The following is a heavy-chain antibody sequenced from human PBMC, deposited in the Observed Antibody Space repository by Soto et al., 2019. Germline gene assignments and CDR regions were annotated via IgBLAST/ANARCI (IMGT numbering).Heavy chain of an antibody. Sequence: QVQLVQSGAEVKKPASSVKVSCKASGGTFSSYAISWVRQAPGQGLEWMGGIIPIFGTANYAQKFQGRVTITADESTSTAYMELSSLRSEDTAVYYCARARAGDDILTGLDWFDPWGQGTLVTVSS. J-gene: IGHJ5*02. CDR1: GGTFSSYA. CDR3: ARARAGDDILTGLDWFDP. CDR2: IIPIFGTA. V-gene: IGHV1-69*01. D-gene: IGHD3-9*01.